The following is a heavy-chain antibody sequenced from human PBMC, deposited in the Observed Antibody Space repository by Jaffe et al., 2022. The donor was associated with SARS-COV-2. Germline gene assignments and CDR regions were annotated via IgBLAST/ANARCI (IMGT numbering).Heavy chain of an antibody. CDR3: ARDFIDTVTTFHPVYYYYYGMDV. J-gene: IGHJ6*02. CDR2: INSDGSST. V-gene: IGHV3-74*01. Sequence: EVQLVESGGGLVQPGGSLRLSCAASGFTFSSYWMHWVRQAPGKGLVWVSRINSDGSSTSYADSVKGRFTISRDNAKNTLYLQMNSLRAEDTAVYYCARDFIDTVTTFHPVYYYYYGMDVWGQGTTVTVSS. D-gene: IGHD4-4*01. CDR1: GFTFSSYW.